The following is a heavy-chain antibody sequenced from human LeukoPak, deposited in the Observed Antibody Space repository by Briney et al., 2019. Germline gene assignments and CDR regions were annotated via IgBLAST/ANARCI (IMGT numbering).Heavy chain of an antibody. V-gene: IGHV3-74*01. CDR3: ARAAAVAGTGGFY. CDR1: GFNFSTYW. D-gene: IGHD6-19*01. J-gene: IGHJ4*02. Sequence: PGGSLRLSCAASGFNFSTYWMQWVRHAPGKGLVWVSRINGDGSSTSYADSVKGRFTISRDNAKNTLYLQMNSLRAEDTAVYYCARAAAVAGTGGFYWGQGTLVTVSS. CDR2: INGDGSST.